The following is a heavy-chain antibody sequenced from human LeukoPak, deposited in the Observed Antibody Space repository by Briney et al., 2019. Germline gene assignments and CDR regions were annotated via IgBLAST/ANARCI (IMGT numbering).Heavy chain of an antibody. CDR3: VREARGYHYTYFDY. Sequence: PVGHMGLPCIGTEFTSGGPALHWNSKITGAGLEGVAAVSSGHHAFYADSVQGRFAVSRVDGKNSLYLQMNSLRAGDTAVYYCVREARGYHYTYFDYWGQGSLVTVSS. CDR2: VSSGHHA. D-gene: IGHD5-18*01. V-gene: IGHV3-13*01. CDR1: EFTSGGPA. J-gene: IGHJ4*02.